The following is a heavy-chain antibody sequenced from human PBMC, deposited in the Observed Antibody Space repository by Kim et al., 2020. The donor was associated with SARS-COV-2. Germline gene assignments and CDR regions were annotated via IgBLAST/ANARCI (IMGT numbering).Heavy chain of an antibody. D-gene: IGHD3-22*01. CDR3: ARVRQLDCRGYFSDF. CDR2: ISTKTSDV. V-gene: IGHV3-21*01. CDR1: GFTFSIYS. J-gene: IGHJ4*01. Sequence: GGSLRLSCAASGFTFSIYSMNWVRQAPGRGLEWVSSISTKTSDVNYADSVKGRFTISRDNAKNTLYLQMNTLRAEDTGVYYCARVRQLDCRGYFSDFWG.